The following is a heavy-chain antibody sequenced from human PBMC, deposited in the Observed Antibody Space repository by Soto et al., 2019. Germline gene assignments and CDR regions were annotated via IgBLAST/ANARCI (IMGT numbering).Heavy chain of an antibody. CDR2: ISAYNGNT. V-gene: IGHV1-18*01. Sequence: ASVKVSCKASGYTFTSYGISWVRQAPGQGLEWMGWISAYNGNTNYAQKLQGRVTMTTDTSTSTAYMELRSLRSDDTAVYYCARDPSVVAAKAVYYGMDVWGQGTTVTVSS. CDR1: GYTFTSYG. D-gene: IGHD2-15*01. J-gene: IGHJ6*02. CDR3: ARDPSVVAAKAVYYGMDV.